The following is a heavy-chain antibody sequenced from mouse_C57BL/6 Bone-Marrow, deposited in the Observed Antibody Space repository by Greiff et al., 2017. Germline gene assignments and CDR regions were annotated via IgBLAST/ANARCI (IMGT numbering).Heavy chain of an antibody. V-gene: IGHV2-9*01. D-gene: IGHD2-12*01. CDR1: GFSLTSSG. CDR2: LWGGGST. Sequence: VKLMESGPGLVAPSQSLSITCPVSGFSLTSSGVDWVRQPPGKGLELLGVLWGGGSTNYNSALMSRLSISKDNSQSQVFLKMNSLQTDDTAMYYCAKHRRRGFAYWGQGTLVTVSA. J-gene: IGHJ3*01. CDR3: AKHRRRGFAY.